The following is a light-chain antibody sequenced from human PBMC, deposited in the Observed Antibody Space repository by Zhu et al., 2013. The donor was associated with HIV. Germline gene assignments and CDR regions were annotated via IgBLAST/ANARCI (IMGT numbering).Light chain of an antibody. CDR2: DAS. CDR3: QRRSGWLT. V-gene: IGKV3-11*01. CDR1: QSLSTN. Sequence: EDVLTQSPATLSLSPGERATLSCRASQSLSTNLAWYQHKPGQAPRLLIYDASKRATGIPARFSGSGSGTDFSLTISSLEPEDFAVYYCQRRSGWLTFGGGTKVEIK. J-gene: IGKJ4*01.